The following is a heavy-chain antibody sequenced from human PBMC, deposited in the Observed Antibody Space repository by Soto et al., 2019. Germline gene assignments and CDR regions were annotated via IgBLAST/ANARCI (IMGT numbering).Heavy chain of an antibody. D-gene: IGHD2-8*01. CDR3: ARAVLLDY. Sequence: ASVKVSCKASGYTFTNHEISWVRQAPGQGLEWMGWISAYNGDTEYAQKFQGRVTMTTDTSTSTAYMELRSLTSDDTSIYHCARAVLLDYWGQGTLVTVSS. CDR2: ISAYNGDT. V-gene: IGHV1-18*01. CDR1: GYTFTNHE. J-gene: IGHJ4*02.